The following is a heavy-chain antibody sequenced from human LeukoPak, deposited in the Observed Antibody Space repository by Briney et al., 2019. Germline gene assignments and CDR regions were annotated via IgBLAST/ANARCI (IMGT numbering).Heavy chain of an antibody. CDR3: AKLFSGSYSTDFDY. Sequence: PGGSLRLSCAASGFTFSSYGMHWVRQAPGKGLEWVAVISYDGSNKYYADSVKGRFTISRDNSKNTLYLQMNSLRAEDTAVYYCAKLFSGSYSTDFDYWGQGTLVTVPS. D-gene: IGHD3-10*02. J-gene: IGHJ4*02. V-gene: IGHV3-30*18. CDR2: ISYDGSNK. CDR1: GFTFSSYG.